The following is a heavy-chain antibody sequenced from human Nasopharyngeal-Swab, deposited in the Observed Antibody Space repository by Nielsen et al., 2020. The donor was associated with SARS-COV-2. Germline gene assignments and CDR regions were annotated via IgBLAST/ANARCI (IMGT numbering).Heavy chain of an antibody. CDR2: INTNTGNP. D-gene: IGHD3-9*01. CDR3: ARGAYYDILTGYYSSFGVPEDYGMDV. J-gene: IGHJ6*02. V-gene: IGHV7-4-1*02. CDR1: GYTFTSYA. Sequence: ASVKVSCKASGYTFTSYAMNWVRQATGQGLEWMGWINTNTGNPTYAQGFTGRFVFSLDTSVSTAYLQISSLKAEDTAVYYCARGAYYDILTGYYSSFGVPEDYGMDVWGQGTTVTVSS.